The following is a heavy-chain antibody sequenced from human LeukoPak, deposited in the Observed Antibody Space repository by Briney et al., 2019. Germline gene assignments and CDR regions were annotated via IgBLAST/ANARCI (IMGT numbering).Heavy chain of an antibody. D-gene: IGHD3-22*01. V-gene: IGHV3-23*01. CDR1: CITFSSYE. CDR3: AKVLGKYYYDSSGPGY. Sequence: GGSQRFSSAASCITFSSYEMNWVRQAPGKGLEWVSAISGSGGSTYYADSVKGRFTISRDNSKNTLYLQMNSLRAEDTVVYYCAKVLGKYYYDSSGPGYWGQGTLATVSS. CDR2: ISGSGGST. J-gene: IGHJ4*02.